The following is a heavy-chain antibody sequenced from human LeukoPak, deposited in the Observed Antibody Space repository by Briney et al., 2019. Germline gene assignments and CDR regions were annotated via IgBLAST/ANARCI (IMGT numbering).Heavy chain of an antibody. D-gene: IGHD6-6*01. Sequence: PGGSLRLSCAASGFTVSSNYMSWVRQPPEKGLEWIGSIYYSGNTYYNPSLKSRVTISVDTSKNQFSLNLTSVTAADTAVYYCARHKLPIDYWGQGTLVTVSS. V-gene: IGHV4-39*01. CDR2: IYYSGNT. CDR1: GFTVSSNY. J-gene: IGHJ4*02. CDR3: ARHKLPIDY.